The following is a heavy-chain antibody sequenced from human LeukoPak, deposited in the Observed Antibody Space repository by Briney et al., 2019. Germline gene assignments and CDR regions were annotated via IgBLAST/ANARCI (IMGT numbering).Heavy chain of an antibody. CDR3: AREPTYSSSWHTSCDY. D-gene: IGHD6-13*01. CDR1: RFTFNSYE. Sequence: PGGSLRLSCAASRFTFNSYEMNWVRQAPGKGLEWLSYISSSGSTIYYADSVKGRFTISRDNAKGSLYLQMDSLRAEDTAVYFCAREPTYSSSWHTSCDYWGQGTLVTVSS. J-gene: IGHJ4*02. CDR2: ISSSGSTI. V-gene: IGHV3-48*03.